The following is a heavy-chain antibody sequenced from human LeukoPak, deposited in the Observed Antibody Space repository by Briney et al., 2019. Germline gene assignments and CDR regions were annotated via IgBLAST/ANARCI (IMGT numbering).Heavy chain of an antibody. CDR1: GGSISSSSYY. CDR2: IYYSGST. D-gene: IGHD6-19*01. CDR3: ARLPDSSGWDDAFDI. V-gene: IGHV4-39*01. J-gene: IGHJ3*02. Sequence: PSETLSLTCTVSGGSISSSSYYWGWIRQPPGKGLEWIGSIYYSGSTYYNPSLKSRVTISVDTSKNQFSLKLSSGTAADTAVYYCARLPDSSGWDDAFDIWGQGTMVTVSS.